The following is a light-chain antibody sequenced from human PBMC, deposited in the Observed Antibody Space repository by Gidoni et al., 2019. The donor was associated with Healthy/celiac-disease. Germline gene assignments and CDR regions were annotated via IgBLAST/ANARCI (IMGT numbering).Light chain of an antibody. Sequence: SYELTQPPSVSVSPGQTASITCSGDKLGDKYACWYQQKPGPSPVLVIYQDSKRPSGIPERFSGSNSGNTATLTISGTQAMDEDDYYCQAWDSSTASYVFGTGTKVTVL. CDR3: QAWDSSTASYV. J-gene: IGLJ1*01. CDR2: QDS. CDR1: KLGDKY. V-gene: IGLV3-1*01.